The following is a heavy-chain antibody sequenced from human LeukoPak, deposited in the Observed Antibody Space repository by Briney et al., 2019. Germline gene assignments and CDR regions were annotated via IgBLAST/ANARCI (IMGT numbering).Heavy chain of an antibody. CDR3: ASERGSYYYDTPPGDRSAFDI. CDR2: INPSGGST. V-gene: IGHV1-46*01. Sequence: ASVKVSCKASGYTFTSYYMHWLRQAPGQGLEWMGIINPSGGSTSYAQKFQGRVTMTRDTSTSTVYMELSSLRSEDTAVYYCASERGSYYYDTPPGDRSAFDIWGQGTMVTVSS. CDR1: GYTFTSYY. D-gene: IGHD3-22*01. J-gene: IGHJ3*02.